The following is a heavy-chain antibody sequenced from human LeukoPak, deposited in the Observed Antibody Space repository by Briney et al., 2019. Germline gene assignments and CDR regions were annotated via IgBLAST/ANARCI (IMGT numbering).Heavy chain of an antibody. CDR3: ARVLSCTGGSCYSIYGMDA. V-gene: IGHV1-69*04. J-gene: IGHJ6*02. D-gene: IGHD2-15*01. CDR2: IIPILDIA. Sequence: SVKVSCKASGGTFSSYAISWVRQAPGQGLEWMGRIIPILDIAKYAQKFQGRVTITADKSTGTAYMELSSLRSDDTAVYYCARVLSCTGGSCYSIYGMDAWGQGTMVTVSS. CDR1: GGTFSSYA.